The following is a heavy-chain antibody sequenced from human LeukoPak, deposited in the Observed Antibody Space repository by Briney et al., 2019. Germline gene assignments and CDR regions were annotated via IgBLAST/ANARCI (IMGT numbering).Heavy chain of an antibody. V-gene: IGHV3-64*01. D-gene: IGHD3-3*01. CDR1: GFTFSSYA. CDR3: ARVGGPDYDFWSGYHVDV. J-gene: IGHJ6*04. CDR2: ISSNGGST. Sequence: GGSLRLSCAASGFTFSSYAMHWVRQAPGKGLEYVSAISSNGGSTYYANSVKGRFTISRDNSKNTLYLQMGSLRAEDMAVYYCARVGGPDYDFWSGYHVDVWGKGTAVTLSS.